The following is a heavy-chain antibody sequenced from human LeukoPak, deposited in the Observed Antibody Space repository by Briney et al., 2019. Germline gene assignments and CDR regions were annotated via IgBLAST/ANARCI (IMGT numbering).Heavy chain of an antibody. CDR3: ARGTVTMVDY. D-gene: IGHD3-10*01. CDR2: IYSGGST. J-gene: IGHJ4*02. Sequence: GGSLKLSCAASGFTVSSNYMSWVRQAPGGGLEWVSVIYSGGSTYYADSVKGRFTISRDNSKNTLFLQMNSLRAGDTAVYYCARGTVTMVDYWGQGTLVTVSS. V-gene: IGHV3-66*01. CDR1: GFTVSSNY.